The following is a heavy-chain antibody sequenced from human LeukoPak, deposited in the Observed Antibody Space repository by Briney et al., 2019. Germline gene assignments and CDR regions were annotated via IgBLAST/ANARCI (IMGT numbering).Heavy chain of an antibody. D-gene: IGHD4-23*01. V-gene: IGHV4-38-2*01. CDR2: SYHSGST. J-gene: IGHJ3*02. CDR1: GYSISSGYY. CDR3: ARYTGYGGNYNDAFDI. Sequence: SETLSLTCAVSGYSISSGYYWGWIRQPPGKGLEWIGSSYHSGSTYYNPSLKSRVTISVDTSKNQFSLKLSSVTAADTAVYYCARYTGYGGNYNDAFDIWGQGTMVTDSS.